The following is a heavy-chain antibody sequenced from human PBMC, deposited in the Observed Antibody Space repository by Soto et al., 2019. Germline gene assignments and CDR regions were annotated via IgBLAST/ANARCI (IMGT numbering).Heavy chain of an antibody. CDR1: GFSVSTSH. CDR2: ISYDGSNK. D-gene: IGHD2-15*01. J-gene: IGHJ5*01. CDR3: ARHGLLGYLAS. V-gene: IGHV3-30-3*01. Sequence: GGSLRLSCAAPGFSVSTSHISWVRQAPGRGLERVAVISYDGSNKYYADSVKGRFTISRDNSKNTLYLQMNSLRAEDTDVYYCARHGLLGYLASWRHGT.